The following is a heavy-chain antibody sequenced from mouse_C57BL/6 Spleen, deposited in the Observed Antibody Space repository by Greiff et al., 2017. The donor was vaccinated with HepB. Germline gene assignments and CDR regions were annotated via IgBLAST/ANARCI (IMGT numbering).Heavy chain of an antibody. CDR2: ISYDGSN. CDR3: ARGGIYGNVDY. CDR1: GYSITSGYY. Sequence: DVQLQESGPGLVKPSQSLSLTCSVTGYSITSGYYWNWIRQFPGNKLEWMGYISYDGSNNYNPTLKNRISITRDTSKNQFFLKLNSVTTEDTATYYCARGGIYGNVDYWGQGTTLTVSS. J-gene: IGHJ2*01. V-gene: IGHV3-6*01. D-gene: IGHD2-1*01.